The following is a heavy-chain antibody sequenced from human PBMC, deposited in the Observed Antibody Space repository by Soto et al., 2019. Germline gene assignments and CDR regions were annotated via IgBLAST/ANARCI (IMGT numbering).Heavy chain of an antibody. J-gene: IGHJ5*02. CDR3: ARGNLIIVVVVAVTPGVSRARYNWFDP. CDR1: GGSFSGYC. Sequence: SETLSLTCAVYGGSFSGYCWSWIRQPPGKGLEWIGEINHSGSTNYNPSLKSRVTISVDTSKNQFSLKLSSVTAADTAVYYCARGNLIIVVVVAVTPGVSRARYNWFDPWGQGTLVTVSS. CDR2: INHSGST. D-gene: IGHD2-15*01. V-gene: IGHV4-34*01.